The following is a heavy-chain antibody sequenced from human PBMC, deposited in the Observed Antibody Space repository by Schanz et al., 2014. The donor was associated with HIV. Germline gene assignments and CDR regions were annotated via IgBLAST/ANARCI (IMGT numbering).Heavy chain of an antibody. D-gene: IGHD6-6*01. V-gene: IGHV1-8*01. Sequence: QVQLVQSGAEVKNPGASVKVSCKASGYTFSSYDINWVRQATGQGLEWMGWMNPNSGHTGYAQKFQGRVDMTRTASISTAYMELSRLRSDDTAVYYCARGPRSIRWDFDYWGQGTLVTVS. J-gene: IGHJ4*02. CDR3: ARGPRSIRWDFDY. CDR1: GYTFSSYD. CDR2: MNPNSGHT.